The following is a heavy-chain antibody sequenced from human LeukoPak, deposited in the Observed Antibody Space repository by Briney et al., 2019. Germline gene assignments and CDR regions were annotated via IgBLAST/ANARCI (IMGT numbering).Heavy chain of an antibody. Sequence: GASVKVSCKTSGYTFTSYGLSWVRQAPGQGLEWMGSIITYNGNTYYSQKLQGRVTMTTDTSTSTAYMELRSLRSDDTAVYYCAKTTVTSEEYFYYYMDVWGKGTTVTVSS. J-gene: IGHJ6*03. CDR3: AKTTVTSEEYFYYYMDV. D-gene: IGHD4-17*01. CDR1: GYTFTSYG. CDR2: IITYNGNT. V-gene: IGHV1-18*01.